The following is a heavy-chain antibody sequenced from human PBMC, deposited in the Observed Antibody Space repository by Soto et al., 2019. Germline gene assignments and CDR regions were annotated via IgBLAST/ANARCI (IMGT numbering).Heavy chain of an antibody. D-gene: IGHD6-19*01. CDR1: GDSVSSNSAA. CDR2: TYYRSKWYN. J-gene: IGHJ6*02. V-gene: IGHV6-1*01. CDR3: ARDSKAVAGIQKPYYYYYGMDV. Sequence: PSQTLSLTCAISGDSVSSNSAAWNWIRQSPSRGLEWLGRTYYRSKWYNDYAVSVKSRITINPDTSKNQFSLQLNSVTPEDTAVYYCARDSKAVAGIQKPYYYYYGMDVWGQGTTVTVSS.